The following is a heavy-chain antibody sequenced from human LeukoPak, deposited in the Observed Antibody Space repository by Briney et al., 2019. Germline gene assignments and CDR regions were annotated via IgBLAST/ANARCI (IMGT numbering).Heavy chain of an antibody. D-gene: IGHD2-2*01. CDR2: ISSSSSYI. J-gene: IGHJ6*02. Sequence: PGGSLRLSCAASGFTFSSYSMNWVRQAPGKGLGWVSSISSSSSYIYHADTGKGRFTISRDNAKNSLYLRMNSLRAEDTAVYYCARMGVVVPQLYYYYGMDVWGQETTVTVSS. V-gene: IGHV3-21*01. CDR1: GFTFSSYS. CDR3: ARMGVVVPQLYYYYGMDV.